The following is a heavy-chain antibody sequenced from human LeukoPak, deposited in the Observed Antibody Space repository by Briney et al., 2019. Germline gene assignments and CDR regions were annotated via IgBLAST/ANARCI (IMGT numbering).Heavy chain of an antibody. D-gene: IGHD6-19*01. CDR1: RFTFGDFA. CDR2: ISWNSGSI. CDR3: ARDGSGHNWFDP. V-gene: IGHV3-9*01. Sequence: GGSLRLSCAASRFTFGDFAMHWVRQAPGKGLEWVSGISWNSGSIGYADSVKGRFTISRDNAKNSLYLQMNSLRAEDTALYYCARDGSGHNWFDPWGQGTLVTVSS. J-gene: IGHJ5*02.